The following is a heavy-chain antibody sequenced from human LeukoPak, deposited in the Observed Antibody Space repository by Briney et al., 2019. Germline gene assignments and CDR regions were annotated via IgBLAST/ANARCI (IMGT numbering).Heavy chain of an antibody. J-gene: IGHJ4*02. CDR1: GGSISSYY. CDR2: IYYSGST. Sequence: SETLSLTCTVSGGSISSYYWSWIRQPPGKRLEWIGYIYYSGSTNYNPSLKSRVTISVDTSKNQFSLKLSSVTAADTAVYYCARVEFGIAVAGLDWGQGTLVTVSS. D-gene: IGHD6-19*01. V-gene: IGHV4-59*01. CDR3: ARVEFGIAVAGLD.